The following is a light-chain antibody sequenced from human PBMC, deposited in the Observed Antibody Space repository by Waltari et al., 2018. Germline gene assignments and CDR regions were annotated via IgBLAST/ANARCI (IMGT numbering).Light chain of an antibody. CDR3: QQYGTSPPET. CDR1: QSVSSSY. Sequence: EIVLTQSPGTLSSSPGARATLSCRARQSVSSSYLAWYQQKPGQAPRLLIYGATSRTTGIPDRFSGSGSGTDFTLTISRLEPEDFAVYYCQQYGTSPPETFGQGTKVEIK. V-gene: IGKV3-20*01. CDR2: GAT. J-gene: IGKJ1*01.